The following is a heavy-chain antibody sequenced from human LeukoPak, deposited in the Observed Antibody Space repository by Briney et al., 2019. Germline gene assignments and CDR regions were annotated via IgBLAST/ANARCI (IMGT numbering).Heavy chain of an antibody. J-gene: IGHJ4*02. CDR2: ISAYNGNT. CDR1: GYTFSNYG. V-gene: IGHV1-18*01. Sequence: GASVKVSCKASGYTFSNYGFSWVRQAPGQGLEWIGWISAYNGNTNYAQKLQGRVTMATDTSTSTAYMELRSLRSDDTAVYYCAILTYYDFWSGQGGFDYWGQGTLVTVSS. CDR3: AILTYYDFWSGQGGFDY. D-gene: IGHD3-3*01.